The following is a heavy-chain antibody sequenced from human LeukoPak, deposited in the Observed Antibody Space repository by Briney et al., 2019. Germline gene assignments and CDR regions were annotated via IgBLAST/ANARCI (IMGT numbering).Heavy chain of an antibody. CDR1: GDSISSYY. CDR3: ARGSNSPDY. CDR2: IYYSGST. V-gene: IGHV4-59*01. Sequence: PSETLSLTCTVSGDSISSYYWSWLRQPPGKGLEWIGYIYYSGSTTYNPSLKSRVTISVDTSKNQFSLKLTSVTAAGTAVYFCARGSNSPDYWGQGTLVTVSS. D-gene: IGHD4-23*01. J-gene: IGHJ4*02.